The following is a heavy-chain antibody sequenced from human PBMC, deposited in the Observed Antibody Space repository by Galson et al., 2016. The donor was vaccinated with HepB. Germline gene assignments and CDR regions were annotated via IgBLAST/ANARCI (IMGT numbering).Heavy chain of an antibody. CDR2: INPNNGVT. V-gene: IGHV1-2*02. D-gene: IGHD6-13*01. J-gene: IGHJ4*02. Sequence: SVKVSCKASGYSFTSYDINWVRQAPGQGLEWMGWINPNNGVTNYAQKFQGRVTMTRDTSTSPAYMEVSSLRSDDTAVFYCAREYSNRWGGNFDSWGQGTLVTVSS. CDR1: GYSFTSYD. CDR3: AREYSNRWGGNFDS.